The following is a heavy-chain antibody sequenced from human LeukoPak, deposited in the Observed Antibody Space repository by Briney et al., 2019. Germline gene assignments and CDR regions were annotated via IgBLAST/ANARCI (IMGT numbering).Heavy chain of an antibody. CDR1: GYTFTTYW. CDR2: IYPGDSDT. V-gene: IGHV5-51*01. J-gene: IGHJ5*02. D-gene: IGHD2-15*01. CDR3: ARRQTVGVVAPGGWFDP. Sequence: ASVKVSCKASGYTFTTYWIGWVRQMPGKGLEWMGIIYPGDSDTIYSPSFQGQVTISADKSISTAYLQWSSLKASDTAMYYCARRQTVGVVAPGGWFDPWGQGTLVTVSS.